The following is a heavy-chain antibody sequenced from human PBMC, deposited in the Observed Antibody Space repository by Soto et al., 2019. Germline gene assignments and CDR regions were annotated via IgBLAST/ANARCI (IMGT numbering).Heavy chain of an antibody. V-gene: IGHV3-11*01. CDR2: ISSSGSTI. J-gene: IGHJ6*03. CDR1: GFTFSDYY. D-gene: IGHD2-2*01. CDR3: ARDRGYCSSTSCYFYMDV. Sequence: GGSLRLSCAASGFTFSDYYMSWIRQAPGKGLEWVSYISSSGSTIYYADSVKGRFTISRDNAKNSLYLQMNSLRAEDTAVYYCARDRGYCSSTSCYFYMDVWGKGTTVTVSS.